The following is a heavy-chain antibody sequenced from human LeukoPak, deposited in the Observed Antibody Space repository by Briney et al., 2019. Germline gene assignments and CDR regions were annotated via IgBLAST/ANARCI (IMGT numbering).Heavy chain of an antibody. CDR3: ARGYPNYYYDSSGYYYGGNPFDP. D-gene: IGHD3-22*01. J-gene: IGHJ5*02. CDR1: GYTFTSYY. CDR2: INPSGGST. V-gene: IGHV1-46*01. Sequence: ASVKVSCKASGYTFTSYYMHWVRQAPGQGLEWMGIINPSGGSTSYAQKFQGRVTMTRDMSTSTDYMELSSLRSEDAAVYYCARGYPNYYYDSSGYYYGGNPFDPWGQGTLVTVSS.